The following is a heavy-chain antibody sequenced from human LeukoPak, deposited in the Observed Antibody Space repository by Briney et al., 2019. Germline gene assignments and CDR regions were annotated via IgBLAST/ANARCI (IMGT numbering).Heavy chain of an antibody. CDR3: AKDSDWGRYGD. J-gene: IGHJ1*01. CDR2: ISTSSSYI. D-gene: IGHD3-16*01. V-gene: IGHV3-21*01. CDR1: GFTFNTYI. Sequence: GGSLRLSCAASGFTFNTYIMNWVRQAPGKGPEWVSSISTSSSYIYYADSVKGRFTISRDNAKNSLYLQMDSLRAEDTAVYYCAKDSDWGRYGDWGQGALVTVSS.